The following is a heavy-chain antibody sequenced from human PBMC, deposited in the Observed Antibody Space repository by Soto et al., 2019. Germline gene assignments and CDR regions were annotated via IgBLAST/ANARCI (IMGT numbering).Heavy chain of an antibody. CDR1: GGTFSSYA. V-gene: IGHV1-69*01. CDR3: ARMAGVASHYYYYGMDV. J-gene: IGHJ6*02. CDR2: IIPIFGTA. D-gene: IGHD5-12*01. Sequence: QVQLVQSGAEVKKPGSSVKVSCKASGGTFSSYAISWVRQAPGQGLEWIGGIIPIFGTANFAQKFQGRVTITADESTSTAYMELSSLRSEYTAVYYCARMAGVASHYYYYGMDVWGQGTTVTVSS.